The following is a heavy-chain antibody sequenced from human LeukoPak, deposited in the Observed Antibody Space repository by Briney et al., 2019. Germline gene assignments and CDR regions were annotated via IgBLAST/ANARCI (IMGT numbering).Heavy chain of an antibody. V-gene: IGHV1-2*02. CDR3: ARYNWNDVVSALDY. J-gene: IGHJ4*02. D-gene: IGHD1-1*01. CDR2: INPNSGET. CDR1: GYTLSGYY. Sequence: ASVKVSCEASGYTLSGYYIHWVRQAPGQGLEWLGWINPNSGETNYAQKFQGGVTLTRDTSISTFYMEVSRLRSDDTAVYFCARYNWNDVVSALDYWGQGTLVTVSS.